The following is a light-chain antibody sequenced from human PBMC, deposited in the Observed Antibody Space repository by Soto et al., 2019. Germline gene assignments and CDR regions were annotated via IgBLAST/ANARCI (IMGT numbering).Light chain of an antibody. V-gene: IGKV3-11*01. CDR3: QQRSNWPRT. J-gene: IGKJ4*01. CDR1: QSVSSY. Sequence: EIVLTQSPATLSLSPGERATLSCRASQSVSSYLAWYQQKTGQAPRLLIYDASNRATGIPARFSGSGSGTYFTLTISSLEPEDFAVYYCQQRSNWPRTFGGGTKV. CDR2: DAS.